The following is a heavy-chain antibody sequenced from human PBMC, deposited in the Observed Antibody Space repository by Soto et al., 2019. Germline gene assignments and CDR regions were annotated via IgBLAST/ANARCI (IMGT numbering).Heavy chain of an antibody. CDR1: GFTFSSFS. CDR3: VRDPPGSHFGS. V-gene: IGHV3-48*02. Sequence: EVQLVESGGGLVQPGGSLRLSCAASGFTFSSFSMNWVRQAPGKGLEWVSYITTSSAMYYADSVKGRFTISRDNAKNSLYLQMNSLREEDTAVYYCVRDPPGSHFGSWGQGTLVTGSS. CDR2: ITTSSAM. J-gene: IGHJ4*02. D-gene: IGHD1-26*01.